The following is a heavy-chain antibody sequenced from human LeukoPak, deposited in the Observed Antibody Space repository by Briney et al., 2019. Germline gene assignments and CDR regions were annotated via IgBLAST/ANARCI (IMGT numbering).Heavy chain of an antibody. Sequence: GGSLRLSCAASGFTFSDYYMSWIRQAPGKGLEWVSYISSSGSTIYYADSVKGRFTSSRDNAKNSLYLQMNSLRAEDTAVYYCARDINGVTIFAPGPRGQGTLVTVSS. V-gene: IGHV3-11*01. CDR2: ISSSGSTI. CDR3: ARDINGVTIFAPGP. J-gene: IGHJ5*02. D-gene: IGHD3-3*01. CDR1: GFTFSDYY.